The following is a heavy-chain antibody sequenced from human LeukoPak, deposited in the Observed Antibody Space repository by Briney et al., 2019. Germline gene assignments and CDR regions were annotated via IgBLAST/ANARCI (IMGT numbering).Heavy chain of an antibody. Sequence: GGSLRLSCAASGFTFRDYYMSWIRQAPGKGLEWVSAISGSGGSTYYADSVKGRFTISRDNSKNTLYLQMNSLRAEDTAVYYCAKDTPHCGGDCPPSWFDPWGQGTLVTVSS. CDR2: ISGSGGST. J-gene: IGHJ5*02. CDR1: GFTFRDYY. D-gene: IGHD2-21*02. V-gene: IGHV3-23*01. CDR3: AKDTPHCGGDCPPSWFDP.